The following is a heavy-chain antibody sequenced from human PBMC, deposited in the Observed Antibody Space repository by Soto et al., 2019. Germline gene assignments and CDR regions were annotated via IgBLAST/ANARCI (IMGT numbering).Heavy chain of an antibody. Sequence: SETLPLTCNVSGGSIDRSNYYWDWLRQPPGKGLEWIGTTYYNGNAYYNPSLKSRVSMSVDTSKNQFSLKLVSVTAADTAVYYCARHFVAVVIKGWGYWGQGTRVTVSS. D-gene: IGHD3-10*01. J-gene: IGHJ4*02. V-gene: IGHV4-39*01. CDR1: GGSIDRSNYY. CDR2: TYYNGNA. CDR3: ARHFVAVVIKGWGY.